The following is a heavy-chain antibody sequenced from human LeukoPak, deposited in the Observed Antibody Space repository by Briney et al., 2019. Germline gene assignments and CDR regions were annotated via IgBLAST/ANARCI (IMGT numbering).Heavy chain of an antibody. CDR1: GFTLSSYA. D-gene: IGHD6-13*01. CDR2: ISGSGGST. CDR3: AKSIRYSSWYYFDY. J-gene: IGHJ4*02. Sequence: GGSLRLSCAASGFTLSSYAMSWVRQAPGKGLEWVSAISGSGGSTYYADSVKGRFTISRDNSKNTLYLQMNSLRAEDTAVYYCAKSIRYSSWYYFDYWGQGTLVTVSS. V-gene: IGHV3-23*01.